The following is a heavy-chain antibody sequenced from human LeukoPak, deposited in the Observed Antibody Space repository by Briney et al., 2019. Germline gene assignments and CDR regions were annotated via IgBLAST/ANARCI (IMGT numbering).Heavy chain of an antibody. D-gene: IGHD2-8*02. CDR2: IKQDGSEK. CDR3: ARSTGSYYDLDV. V-gene: IGHV3-7*01. CDR1: GFSFSTYW. Sequence: GGSLRLSCAASGFSFSTYWMNWVRQAPGKGPEWVTNIKQDGSEKYYVDSVKGRFTISRDNAKNSLFLQMNSLRAEDTAVYYCARSTGSYYDLDVWGQGTTVTVSS. J-gene: IGHJ6*02.